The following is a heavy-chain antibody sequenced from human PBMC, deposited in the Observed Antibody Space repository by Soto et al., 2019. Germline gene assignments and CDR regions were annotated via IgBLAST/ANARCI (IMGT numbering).Heavy chain of an antibody. J-gene: IGHJ6*04. V-gene: IGHV3-30-3*01. Sequence: QVQLVESGGGVVQPGRSLRLSCAASGFTLSSYVMHWVRQAPGKGLEWVAVISYDGNNKNYADYVKGRFTIARDNSMNTLYLQMNRLRAEATAVYYWASADACEGMDVWGEGTTVTVSS. CDR1: GFTLSSYV. CDR3: ASADACEGMDV. CDR2: ISYDGNNK.